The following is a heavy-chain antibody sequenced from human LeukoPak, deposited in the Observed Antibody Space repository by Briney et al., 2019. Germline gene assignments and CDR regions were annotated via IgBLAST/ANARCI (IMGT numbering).Heavy chain of an antibody. J-gene: IGHJ4*02. Sequence: GGSLRLSCSASGFTFTSYGMHWVRQAPGKGLEWVAVISYDGITNYYADSVKGRFTVSRDNSENTLYLQMNSLRADDTAVYYCAKKAAPVSAIRAGFDYWGQGTLVTVSS. CDR2: ISYDGITN. D-gene: IGHD2-21*01. CDR3: AKKAAPVSAIRAGFDY. V-gene: IGHV3-30*18. CDR1: GFTFTSYG.